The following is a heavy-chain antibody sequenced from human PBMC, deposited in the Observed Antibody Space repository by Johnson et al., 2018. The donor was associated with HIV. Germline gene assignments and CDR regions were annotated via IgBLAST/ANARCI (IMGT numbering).Heavy chain of an antibody. J-gene: IGHJ3*02. V-gene: IGHV3-11*04. CDR2: ISRSGSTL. Sequence: QVQLVESGGGLVKPGGSLRLSCAASGFTFSDYYMTWIRQAPGKGLEWVSYISRSGSTLYYADSVKGRFTISRDNAKNSLYLQMNSLRPEDTAVYYCARDHGWSRGWLFDAFDIWGQGTMVTVSS. CDR3: ARDHGWSRGWLFDAFDI. CDR1: GFTFSDYY. D-gene: IGHD6-19*01.